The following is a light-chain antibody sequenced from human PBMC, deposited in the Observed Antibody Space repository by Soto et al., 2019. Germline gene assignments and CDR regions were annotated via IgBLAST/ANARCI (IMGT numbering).Light chain of an antibody. CDR2: GNT. V-gene: IGLV1-40*01. CDR3: QSYDSSLSASYV. J-gene: IGLJ1*01. CDR1: SSNIGAGYE. Sequence: QSVPKQPPSVSGAPGQRGTISCTGSSSNIGAGYEVHWYQHLPGKAPKLLIYGNTNRPSGVPDRFSGSKSGTSASLAITGLQAEDEADYYCQSYDSSLSASYVFGGGTKLTVL.